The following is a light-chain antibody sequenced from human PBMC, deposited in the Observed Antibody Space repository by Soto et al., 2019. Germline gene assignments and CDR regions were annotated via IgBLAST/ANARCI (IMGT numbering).Light chain of an antibody. CDR2: VAS. CDR3: QQADSVPFT. J-gene: IGKJ3*01. V-gene: IGKV1-12*01. Sequence: DIQLTQSPSSVSASVGDRVTITCRASQDIGTWLAWYQQKPGKAPKLLIYVASNLQSGVPPRFSGAGSETDFNLTITSLQPEDFATYHCQQADSVPFTVGRGTKVDFK. CDR1: QDIGTW.